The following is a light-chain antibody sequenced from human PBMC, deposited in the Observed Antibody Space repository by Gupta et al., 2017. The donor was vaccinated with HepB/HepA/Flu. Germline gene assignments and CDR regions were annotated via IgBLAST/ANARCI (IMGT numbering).Light chain of an antibody. CDR3: SSYTSSSTRGV. V-gene: IGLV2-14*03. J-gene: IGLJ2*01. CDR1: SSDVGGYNY. CDR2: DVS. Sequence: QSALTHPASVSVSPGQSITISCTGTSSDVGGYNYVSWYQQHPGKAPKLMSYDVSNRPSGVSNRFSGCKSGNKAYLTISGLQAEDEADYYCSSYTSSSTRGVFGGGTKLTVL.